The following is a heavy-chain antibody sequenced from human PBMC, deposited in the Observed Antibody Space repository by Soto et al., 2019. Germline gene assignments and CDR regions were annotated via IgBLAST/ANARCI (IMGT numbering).Heavy chain of an antibody. J-gene: IGHJ6*02. CDR1: GYTFNRYQ. Sequence: ASVKVSCKASGYTFNRYQMHWVRQAPGEGLEWMGIINPSDGSTSYAQKLQGRVTMTRDTSTSTVYMELNSLRSEDTAVYYCARNLGMDVWGQGTTVTVS. CDR2: INPSDGST. V-gene: IGHV1-46*02. CDR3: ARNLGMDV.